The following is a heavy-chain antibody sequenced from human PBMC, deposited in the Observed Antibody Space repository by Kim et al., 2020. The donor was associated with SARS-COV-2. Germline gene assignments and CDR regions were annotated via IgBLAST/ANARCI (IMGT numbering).Heavy chain of an antibody. V-gene: IGHV3-30*04. CDR2: ISYDGSNK. J-gene: IGHJ5*02. CDR3: ARGNWFDP. Sequence: GGSLRLSCAASGFTFSSYAMHWVRQAPGKGLEWVAVISYDGSNKYYADSVKGRFTISRDNSKNTLYLQMNSLRAEDTAVYYCARGNWFDPWGQGTLVTVSS. CDR1: GFTFSSYA.